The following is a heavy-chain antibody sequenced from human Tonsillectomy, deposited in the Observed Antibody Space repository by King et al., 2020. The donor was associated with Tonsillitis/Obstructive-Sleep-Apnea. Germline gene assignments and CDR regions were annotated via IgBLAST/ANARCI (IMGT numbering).Heavy chain of an antibody. CDR2: IYLDVEK. J-gene: IGHJ4*02. CDR1: GFSLSTSGMG. D-gene: IGHD3-3*01. V-gene: IGHV2-5*02. Sequence: TLKESGPTLVKPTQTLTLTCTFSGFSLSTSGMGVGWMRQPPSKALAWLALIYLDVEKRYSPSLKSRLTLTQDTSKNQVVLTMTNMDPVDTATYYCAHTYRLLGRTLEWLLSPLFDYWGQGTLVTVSS. CDR3: AHTYRLLGRTLEWLLSPLFDY.